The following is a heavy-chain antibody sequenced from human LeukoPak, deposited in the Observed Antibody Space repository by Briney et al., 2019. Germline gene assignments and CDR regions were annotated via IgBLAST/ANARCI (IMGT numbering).Heavy chain of an antibody. J-gene: IGHJ2*01. Sequence: SETLSLTCTVSGGSISGTYWSWIRQPPGKGLEWIGYIYYSGSTNYNPSLKSRVTISVDTSKNQFSLRLTSVTAADTAVYHCATYRDGYNEGYFDLWGRGTLVTVSS. CDR3: ATYRDGYNEGYFDL. D-gene: IGHD5-24*01. CDR2: IYYSGST. CDR1: GGSISGTY. V-gene: IGHV4-59*08.